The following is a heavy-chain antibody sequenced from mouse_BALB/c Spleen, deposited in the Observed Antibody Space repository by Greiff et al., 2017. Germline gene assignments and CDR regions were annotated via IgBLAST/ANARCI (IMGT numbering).Heavy chain of an antibody. CDR2: INPSNGGT. V-gene: IGHV1S81*02. D-gene: IGHD2-4*01. J-gene: IGHJ4*01. Sequence: QVQLQQSGAELVKPGASVKLSCKASGYTFTSYYMYWVKQRPGQGLEWIGGINPSNGGTNFNEKFKSKATLTVDKSSSTAYMQLSSLTSEDSAVYYCTRLITYYYAMDYWGQGTSVTVSS. CDR1: GYTFTSYY. CDR3: TRLITYYYAMDY.